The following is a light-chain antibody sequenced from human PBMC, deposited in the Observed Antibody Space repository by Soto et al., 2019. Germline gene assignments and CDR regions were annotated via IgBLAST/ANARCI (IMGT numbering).Light chain of an antibody. CDR2: GAS. V-gene: IGKV3-20*01. CDR1: QSVTSNF. Sequence: EIVLTQSPGTLSLSPGERATLSCRASQSVTSNFLAWYQQKPGQTPRLFIYGASSRTTGVPDRFSGSGSGTDFTLTISRLEPEDFAVYYCKQYRSSPRTFGQGTKLEIK. J-gene: IGKJ2*01. CDR3: KQYRSSPRT.